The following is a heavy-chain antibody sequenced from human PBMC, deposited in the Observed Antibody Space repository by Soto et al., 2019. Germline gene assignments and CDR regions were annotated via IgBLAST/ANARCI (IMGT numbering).Heavy chain of an antibody. CDR1: GGSITTGGRY. V-gene: IGHV4-31*01. D-gene: IGHD1-1*01. CDR3: AQALVFTGGDGFDI. CDR2: IYYSGNT. J-gene: IGHJ3*02. Sequence: QVRLQEWGPGLVKPSQTLSLKCSVSGGSITTGGRYWSWIRQLPGKGLEWIGDIYYSGNTYYNASVKSLVAISVEAAKNQFSLKLSSVTAVDTTVYYCAQALVFTGGDGFDIWGQGRLVTVSS.